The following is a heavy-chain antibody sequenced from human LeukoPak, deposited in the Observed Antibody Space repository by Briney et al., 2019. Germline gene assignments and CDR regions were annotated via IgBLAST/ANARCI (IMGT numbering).Heavy chain of an antibody. Sequence: GGSLRLSCTASGFTFNEHYISWVRQAPGKGLGWVANIKGDGSDKYYLDSVKGRFTISRDNAKNSLFLQMNSLRVEDMAMYYCARESDGFDVWGQGTMVTVSS. CDR2: IKGDGSDK. J-gene: IGHJ3*01. CDR1: GFTFNEHY. V-gene: IGHV3-7*01. CDR3: ARESDGFDV.